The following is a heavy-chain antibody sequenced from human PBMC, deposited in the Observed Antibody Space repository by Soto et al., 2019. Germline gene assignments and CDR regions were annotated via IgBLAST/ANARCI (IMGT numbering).Heavy chain of an antibody. J-gene: IGHJ4*02. CDR3: AKGGYDFWSGYYPFDY. Sequence: LRLSCAGSGFTFDDYAMHWVRQAPGKGLEWVSGISWNSGSKDYADSVKGRFTISRDNAKNSLYLQMNSLRAEDTALYYCAKGGYDFWSGYYPFDYWGQGTLVTVSS. V-gene: IGHV3-9*01. CDR1: GFTFDDYA. CDR2: ISWNSGSK. D-gene: IGHD3-3*01.